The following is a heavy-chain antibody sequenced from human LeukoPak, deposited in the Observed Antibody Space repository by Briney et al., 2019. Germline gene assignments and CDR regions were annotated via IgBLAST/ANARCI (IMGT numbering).Heavy chain of an antibody. CDR1: GFTFSSYE. CDR2: ISSSSSTI. J-gene: IGHJ4*02. Sequence: GGSLRLSCAASGFTFSSYEMNWVRQAPGKGLEWVSYISSSSSTIYYADSVKGRFTISRDNAKNSLYLQMNSLRAEDTAVYYCAKDKDDILTGYYLGGPLVYWGQGTLVTVSS. V-gene: IGHV3-48*03. CDR3: AKDKDDILTGYYLGGPLVY. D-gene: IGHD3-9*01.